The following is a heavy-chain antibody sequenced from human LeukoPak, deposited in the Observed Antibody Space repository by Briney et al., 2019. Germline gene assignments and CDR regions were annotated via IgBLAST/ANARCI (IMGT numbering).Heavy chain of an antibody. CDR3: ARGASNSWYRFDY. V-gene: IGHV3-48*01. CDR1: GFTFSTYS. Sequence: GGSLRLSCAASGFTFSTYSMNWVRQAPGKGLEWVSYISSTSSTIYYADSVKGRFTISRDNAKNSLYLQMNSLRAEDTAVYYCARGASNSWYRFDYWGQGTLVTVSS. D-gene: IGHD6-19*01. J-gene: IGHJ4*02. CDR2: ISSTSSTI.